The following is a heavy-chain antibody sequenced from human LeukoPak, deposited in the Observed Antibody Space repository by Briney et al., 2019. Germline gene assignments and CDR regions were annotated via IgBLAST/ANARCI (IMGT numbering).Heavy chain of an antibody. CDR3: ARDLAVAGTNYFDF. V-gene: IGHV4-59*12. CDR2: IYYSGST. Sequence: SETLSLTCTVSGGSISSYYWSWFRQPPGKGLEWIGYIYYSGSTNYNPSLKSRVTISIDKSKNQFSLEVTSVTAADTAIYYCARDLAVAGTNYFDFWGQGVLVTVSS. CDR1: GGSISSYY. J-gene: IGHJ4*02. D-gene: IGHD6-19*01.